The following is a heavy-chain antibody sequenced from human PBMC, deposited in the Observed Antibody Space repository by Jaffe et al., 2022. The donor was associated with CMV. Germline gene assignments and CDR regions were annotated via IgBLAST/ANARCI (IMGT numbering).Heavy chain of an antibody. V-gene: IGHV3-9*01. D-gene: IGHD3-22*01. CDR2: ISWNSGSI. CDR3: AKGYSSGYPDTYYFDY. CDR1: GFTFDDYA. Sequence: EVQLVESGGGLVQPGRSLRLSCAASGFTFDDYAMHWVRQAPGKGLEWVSGISWNSGSIGYADSVKGRFTISRDNAKNSLYLQMNSLRAEDTALYYCAKGYSSGYPDTYYFDYWGQGTLVTVSS. J-gene: IGHJ4*02.